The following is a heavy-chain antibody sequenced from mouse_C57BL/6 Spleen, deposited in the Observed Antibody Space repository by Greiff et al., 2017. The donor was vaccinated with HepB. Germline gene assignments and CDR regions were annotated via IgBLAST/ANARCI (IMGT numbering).Heavy chain of an antibody. J-gene: IGHJ1*03. CDR1: GFNIKDYY. CDR3: AKGYYGSSWYFDV. D-gene: IGHD1-1*01. Sequence: EVQRVESGAELVKPGASVKLSCTASGFNIKDYYMHWVKQRTEQGLEWIGRIDPEDGETKYAPKFQGKATITADTSSNTAYLQLSSLTSEDTAVYYCAKGYYGSSWYFDVWGTGTTVTVSS. CDR2: IDPEDGET. V-gene: IGHV14-2*01.